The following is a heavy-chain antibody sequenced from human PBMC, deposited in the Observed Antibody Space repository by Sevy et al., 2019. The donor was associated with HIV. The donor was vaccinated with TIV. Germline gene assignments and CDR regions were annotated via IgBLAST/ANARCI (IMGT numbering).Heavy chain of an antibody. CDR1: GFVFSSYA. CDR2: IAYDGSNK. Sequence: GGSLRLSCTASGFVFSSYAMHWVRQAPGKGLEWVAFIAYDGSNKNYADSVKGRFTLSRDTSNNTLYLQMNSLGAEDTAVYDWARPRFLEWLGSAAFDIWGQGTMVTVSS. CDR3: ARPRFLEWLGSAAFDI. J-gene: IGHJ3*02. D-gene: IGHD3-3*01. V-gene: IGHV3-30*04.